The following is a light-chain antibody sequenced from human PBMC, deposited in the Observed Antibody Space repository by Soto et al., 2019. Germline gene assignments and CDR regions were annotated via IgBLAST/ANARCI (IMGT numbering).Light chain of an antibody. CDR3: QQYVNSPHT. Sequence: EIVLTQSTATLSLSPGERATLSCGASKSVSRTYLAWYQQKPGLAPRLLIYDASSRATGIPDRISGSGSGTYFTLSIRRLEPEDLAVNECQQYVNSPHTFGQGTQQE. J-gene: IGKJ2*01. CDR2: DAS. CDR1: KSVSRTY. V-gene: IGKV3D-20*01.